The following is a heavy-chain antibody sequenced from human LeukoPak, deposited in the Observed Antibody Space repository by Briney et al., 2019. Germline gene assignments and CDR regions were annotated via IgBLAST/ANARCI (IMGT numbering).Heavy chain of an antibody. CDR2: IIPIFGTA. Sequence: GASVKVSCKASGGAFSSYAISWVRQAPGQGLEWMGGIIPIFGTANYAQKFQGRVTITADESTSTAYMELSSLRSEDTAVYYCARDRYVAGAGPARYFQHWGQGTLGTVSS. CDR1: GGAFSSYA. V-gene: IGHV1-69*13. J-gene: IGHJ1*01. CDR3: ARDRYVAGAGPARYFQH. D-gene: IGHD6-19*01.